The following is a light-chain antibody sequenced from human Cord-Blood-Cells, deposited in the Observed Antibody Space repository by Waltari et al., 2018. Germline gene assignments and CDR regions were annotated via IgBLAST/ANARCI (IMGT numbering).Light chain of an antibody. CDR1: QSVSSH. CDR3: QQRSNWPPIT. Sequence: EIVLTQSPATLSFSPGERATLPCRDSQSVSSHLAWYQQKPGQAPRLLIYDASNRATGIPARFSGSGSGTDFTLTISSLEPEDFAVYYCQQRSNWPPITFGQGTRLEIK. CDR2: DAS. V-gene: IGKV3-11*01. J-gene: IGKJ5*01.